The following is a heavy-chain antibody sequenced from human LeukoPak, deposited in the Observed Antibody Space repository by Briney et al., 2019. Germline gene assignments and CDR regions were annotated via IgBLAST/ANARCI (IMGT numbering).Heavy chain of an antibody. J-gene: IGHJ4*02. Sequence: GGSLRLSCSASEFTFSSHWMSWVRQAPGKGLEWVAKIKPDGSEKYYVDSVKGRFTISRDSAKNSLYLQMNSLRAEDTAVYHCARDWGFKLDYWGQGALVTVSP. CDR1: EFTFSSHW. CDR2: IKPDGSEK. CDR3: ARDWGFKLDY. D-gene: IGHD7-27*01. V-gene: IGHV3-7*04.